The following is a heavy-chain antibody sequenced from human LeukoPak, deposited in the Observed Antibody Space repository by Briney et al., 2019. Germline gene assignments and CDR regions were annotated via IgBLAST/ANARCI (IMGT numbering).Heavy chain of an antibody. CDR3: AKDVAAAAGTRNYFDY. D-gene: IGHD6-13*01. V-gene: IGHV3-23*01. CDR2: ISGSGGST. CDR1: GFTFSSYA. Sequence: GGSLRLSCAASGFTFSSYAMSWARQAPGKGLEWVSAISGSGGSTYYADSVKGRFTISRDNSKNTLYLQMNSLRAEDTAVYYCAKDVAAAAGTRNYFDYWGQGTLVTVSS. J-gene: IGHJ4*02.